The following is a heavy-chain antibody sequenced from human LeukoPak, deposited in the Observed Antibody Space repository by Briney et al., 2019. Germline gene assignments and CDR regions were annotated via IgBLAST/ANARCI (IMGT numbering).Heavy chain of an antibody. V-gene: IGHV4-59*08. CDR2: IYYSGST. Sequence: KSSETLSLTCTVSGGSISSYYWSWIRQPPGKGLEWIGYIYYSGSTNYNPSLKSRVTISVDTSKNQFSLKLSSVTAADTAVYYCARVRPRNSGSYSLDYWGQGTLVTVSS. CDR1: GGSISSYY. D-gene: IGHD1-26*01. J-gene: IGHJ4*02. CDR3: ARVRPRNSGSYSLDY.